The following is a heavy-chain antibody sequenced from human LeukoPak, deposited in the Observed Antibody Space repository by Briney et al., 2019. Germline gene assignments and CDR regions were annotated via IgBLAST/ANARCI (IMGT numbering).Heavy chain of an antibody. CDR2: IIPILGIA. V-gene: IGHV1-69*04. J-gene: IGHJ4*02. CDR1: GGAFSSYA. Sequence: SVKVSCKASGGAFSSYAISWVRQAPGQGLEWMGRIIPILGIANYAQKFQGRVTITADKSTSTAYMELSSLRSEDTAVYYCASRDGYTLDYWGQGTLVTVSS. CDR3: ASRDGYTLDY. D-gene: IGHD5-24*01.